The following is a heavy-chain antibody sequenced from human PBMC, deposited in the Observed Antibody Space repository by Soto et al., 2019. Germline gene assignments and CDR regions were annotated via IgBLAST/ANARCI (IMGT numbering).Heavy chain of an antibody. V-gene: IGHV3-7*01. CDR2: INEDGSGK. J-gene: IGHJ4*02. CDR3: ARDFQNY. CDR1: GFTFSSHW. Sequence: GGSLRLSCTASGFTFSSHWMSWIRQAPGKGLEWVARINEDGSGKLYVDSAKGRFTISRDNAKNLLYLQMNSLRVEDTAVYYCARDFQNYWGQGTLVTVPS.